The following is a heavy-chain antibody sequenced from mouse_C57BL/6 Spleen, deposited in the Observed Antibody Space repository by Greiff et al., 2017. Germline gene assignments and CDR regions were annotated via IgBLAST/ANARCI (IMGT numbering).Heavy chain of an antibody. V-gene: IGHV1-54*01. CDR3: ARSANWDRAY. CDR1: GYAFTNYL. J-gene: IGHJ3*01. Sequence: VQLQQSGAELVRPGTSVKVSCKASGYAFTNYLIEWVKQRPGQGLAWIGVINPGSGGTNYNEKFKGKATLTADKSSSTAYMQLSSLTSEDSAVYFCARSANWDRAYWGQGTLVTVSA. D-gene: IGHD4-1*01. CDR2: INPGSGGT.